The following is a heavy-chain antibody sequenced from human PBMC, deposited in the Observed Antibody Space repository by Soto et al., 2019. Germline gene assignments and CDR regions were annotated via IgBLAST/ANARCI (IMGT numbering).Heavy chain of an antibody. J-gene: IGHJ6*02. CDR3: ARDQYYDFWSGYYRAYGMDV. CDR1: GFTFSSYN. V-gene: IGHV3-21*01. Sequence: GGSMRVSCAAAGFTFSSYNRNWVRQATGKGLEWVSSISSSSSYIYYADSVKGRFTISRDNAKNALYLQMNSLRVEDTAVYYCARDQYYDFWSGYYRAYGMDVWGQGTTVTVSS. CDR2: ISSSSSYI. D-gene: IGHD3-3*01.